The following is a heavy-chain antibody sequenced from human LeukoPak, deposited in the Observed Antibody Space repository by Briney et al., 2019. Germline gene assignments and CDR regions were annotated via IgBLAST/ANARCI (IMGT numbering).Heavy chain of an antibody. Sequence: ASVKVSCKASGYTFTSYDINWVRQATGQGLEWMGWMNPNSGNTGYTQKFQGRVTMTRNTSISTAYMELSSLRSDDTAVYYCARQLAVGAPQSDYWGQGTLVTVSS. CDR2: MNPNSGNT. CDR1: GYTFTSYD. CDR3: ARQLAVGAPQSDY. J-gene: IGHJ4*02. V-gene: IGHV1-8*01. D-gene: IGHD1-26*01.